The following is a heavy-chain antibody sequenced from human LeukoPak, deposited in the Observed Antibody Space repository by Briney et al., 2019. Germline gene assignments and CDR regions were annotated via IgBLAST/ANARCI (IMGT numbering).Heavy chain of an antibody. V-gene: IGHV1-69*06. CDR3: ATGGEDIVVVPAPEDI. Sequence: SVKVSCKASGGTFSSYAISWVRQAPGQGLEWMGRIIPIFGTANYAQKFQGRVTITADKSTSTAYMELSSLRSEDTAVYYCATGGEDIVVVPAPEDIWGQGTMVTVSS. J-gene: IGHJ3*02. D-gene: IGHD2-2*01. CDR2: IIPIFGTA. CDR1: GGTFSSYA.